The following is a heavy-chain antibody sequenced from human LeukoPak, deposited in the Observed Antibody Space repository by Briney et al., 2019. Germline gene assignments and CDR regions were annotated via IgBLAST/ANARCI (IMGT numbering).Heavy chain of an antibody. CDR3: ARGSEGLRLGELSFLFDY. D-gene: IGHD3-16*02. V-gene: IGHV4-59*01. J-gene: IGHJ4*02. CDR2: IYYSGST. Sequence: SETLSLTCTVSGGSISSYYWSWIRQPPGKGLEWIGYIYYSGSTNYNPSLKSRVTISVDTSKNQFSLKLSPVTAADTAVYYCARGSEGLRLGELSFLFDYWGQGTLVTVSS. CDR1: GGSISSYY.